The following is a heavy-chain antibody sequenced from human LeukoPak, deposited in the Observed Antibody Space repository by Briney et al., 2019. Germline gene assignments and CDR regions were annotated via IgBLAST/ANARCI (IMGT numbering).Heavy chain of an antibody. CDR1: GYSISSGYY. Sequence: ASETLSLTCTVSGYSISSGYYWGWIRQPPGKGLEWIGSIYHGGSTNYNPSLKSRVTISVDTSKNQFSLKLSSVTAADTAVYYCARVPRRFGEFDPWGQGTLVTVSS. CDR3: ARVPRRFGEFDP. J-gene: IGHJ5*02. V-gene: IGHV4-38-2*02. CDR2: IYHGGST. D-gene: IGHD3-10*01.